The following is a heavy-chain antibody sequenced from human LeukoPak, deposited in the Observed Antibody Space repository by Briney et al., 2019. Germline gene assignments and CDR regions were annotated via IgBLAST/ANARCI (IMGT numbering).Heavy chain of an antibody. J-gene: IGHJ4*02. Sequence: GGSLRLSCAASGFTFSSYAMSWVRQAPGKGLEWVSGISGSGGSSYYADSVKGRFAISRDNSKNTLYLQMNSLRAEDTAVYYCARQQQLVRLDYWGQGTLVTVSS. D-gene: IGHD6-13*01. CDR3: ARQQQLVRLDY. CDR1: GFTFSSYA. CDR2: ISGSGGSS. V-gene: IGHV3-23*01.